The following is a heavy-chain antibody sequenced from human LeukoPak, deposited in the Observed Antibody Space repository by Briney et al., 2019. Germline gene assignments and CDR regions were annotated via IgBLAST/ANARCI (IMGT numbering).Heavy chain of an antibody. CDR3: ATGYYEPFAT. CDR1: GASLSSYY. J-gene: IGHJ5*02. CDR2: ISDTGKT. Sequence: PSETLSLTCSVSGASLSSYYWDWLRQPPGKGLERIGYISDTGKTDSNPSPKRRGSIILDTYKKQFSLMLRLVTAADSAGYYCATGYYEPFATWGPGILVTVSS. D-gene: IGHD2/OR15-2a*01. V-gene: IGHV4-59*01.